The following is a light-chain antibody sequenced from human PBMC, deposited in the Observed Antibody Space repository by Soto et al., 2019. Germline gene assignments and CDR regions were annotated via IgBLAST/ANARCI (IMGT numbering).Light chain of an antibody. Sequence: QSALTQPPSASGSPGQSVTISCTGTSSDVGGCKFVSWYQQHPGKAPKLMIYEVSKRPSGVPDRFSGSKSGNTASLTVSGLHAEDDADYYCSSCAGSNNPYLFGTGTKLTVL. CDR3: SSCAGSNNPYL. J-gene: IGLJ1*01. CDR1: SSDVGGCKF. V-gene: IGLV2-8*01. CDR2: EVS.